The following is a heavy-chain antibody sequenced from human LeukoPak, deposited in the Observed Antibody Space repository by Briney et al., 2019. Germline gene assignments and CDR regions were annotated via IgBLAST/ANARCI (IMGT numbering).Heavy chain of an antibody. D-gene: IGHD1/OR15-1a*01. V-gene: IGHV1-2*02. CDR1: GYTFTGYY. CDR2: INPNSGGT. J-gene: IGHJ3*01. Sequence: GAPVKVSCKAFGYTFTGYYMHWVRQAPGQGLEWMGWINPNSGGTNYAQKFQGRVTMTRDTSISTSYMELSRLTSDDTAMYYCARDLEHGFTSSWGQGTMVTVSS. CDR3: ARDLEHGFTSS.